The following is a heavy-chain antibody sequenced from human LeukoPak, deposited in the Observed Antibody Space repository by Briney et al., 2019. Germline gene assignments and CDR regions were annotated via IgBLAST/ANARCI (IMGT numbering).Heavy chain of an antibody. CDR3: AREDYCRGGRCSEQRVAS. V-gene: IGHV1-2*01. CDR2: IDKKNGDT. CDR1: GYTFTAYY. J-gene: IGHJ4*02. Sequence: ASVKVSCKASGYTFTAYYMHWVGQAPGQGREWMGRIDKKNGDTKYAQKFESRLTSSRDTSIGIDYMELRSLISDDTAVYYCAREDYCRGGRCSEQRVASWGRGPRVSVS. D-gene: IGHD2-15*01.